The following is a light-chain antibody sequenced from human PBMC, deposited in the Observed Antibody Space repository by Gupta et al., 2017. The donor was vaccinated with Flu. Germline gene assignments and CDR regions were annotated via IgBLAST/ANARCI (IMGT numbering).Light chain of an antibody. J-gene: IGKJ2*01. CDR3: QNDNYSPYT. CDR2: QAS. V-gene: IGKV1-5*03. Sequence: DIQMTQSPSTLSASVGDRVTISCRASQSIGNWLAWYQQRPGKAPKVLIYQASTLQSGAPSRFIGSGSGAEFTLTITSLQPDDSATYCCQNDNYSPYTFGRGTKLDVK. CDR1: QSIGNW.